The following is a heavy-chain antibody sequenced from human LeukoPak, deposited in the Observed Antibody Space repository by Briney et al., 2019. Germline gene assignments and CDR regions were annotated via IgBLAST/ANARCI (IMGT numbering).Heavy chain of an antibody. CDR3: ARDNYYDSSGYYGWFDP. Sequence: ASVKVSCKASGYTFTGYYMHWVRQAPGQGLEWMGWISAYNGNTNYAQKLQGRVTMTTDTSTSTAYMELRSLRSDDTAVYYCARDNYYDSSGYYGWFDPWGQGTLVTVSS. V-gene: IGHV1-18*04. CDR1: GYTFTGYY. D-gene: IGHD3-22*01. CDR2: ISAYNGNT. J-gene: IGHJ5*02.